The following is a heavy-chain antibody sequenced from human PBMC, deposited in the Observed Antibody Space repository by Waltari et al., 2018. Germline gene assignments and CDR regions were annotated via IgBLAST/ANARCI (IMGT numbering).Heavy chain of an antibody. J-gene: IGHJ5*02. V-gene: IGHV1-8*01. CDR2: MTLNRGNT. Sequence: QLQLVQSGAEVKRPGASVKVSCKASVYSLLHYDLNWVRQATGQGLEWMGWMTLNRGNTIYAQKFQGRVTMTRDTSTGTAYMELSSLTSEDTAVYYCAREYSSSSGTWLDPWGQGTLVTVSS. CDR3: AREYSSSSGTWLDP. D-gene: IGHD6-6*01. CDR1: VYSLLHYD.